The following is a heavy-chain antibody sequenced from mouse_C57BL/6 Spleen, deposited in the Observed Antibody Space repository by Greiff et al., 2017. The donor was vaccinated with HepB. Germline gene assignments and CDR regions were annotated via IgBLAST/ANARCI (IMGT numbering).Heavy chain of an antibody. CDR2: INPNNGGT. Sequence: VKLQESGPELVKPGASVKIPCKASGYTFTDYNMDWVKQSHGKSLEWIGDINPNNGGTIYNQKFKGKATLTVYKSSSTAYMELRSLTSEDTAVYYCARRGYYYGSSPYYYAMDYWGQGTSVTVSS. CDR1: GYTFTDYN. J-gene: IGHJ4*01. V-gene: IGHV1-18*01. CDR3: ARRGYYYGSSPYYYAMDY. D-gene: IGHD1-1*01.